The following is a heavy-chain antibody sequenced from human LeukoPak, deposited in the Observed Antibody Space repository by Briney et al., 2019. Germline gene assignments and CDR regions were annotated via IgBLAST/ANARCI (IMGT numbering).Heavy chain of an antibody. V-gene: IGHV1-18*01. CDR3: ARDRRIVVVVAATNDAFDI. D-gene: IGHD2-15*01. J-gene: IGHJ3*02. CDR2: ISAYNGNT. Sequence: ASVKVSCKASGYTFTSYGISWVRQAPGQGLEWMGWISAYNGNTNYAQKLQGRVTMTTDTSTSTAYMELRSLRSDDTAVYYCARDRRIVVVVAATNDAFDIWGQGTMVTVSS. CDR1: GYTFTSYG.